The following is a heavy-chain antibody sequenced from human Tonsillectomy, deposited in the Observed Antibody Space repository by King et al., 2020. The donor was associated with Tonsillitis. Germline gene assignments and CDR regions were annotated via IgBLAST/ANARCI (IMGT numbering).Heavy chain of an antibody. CDR1: GFTFSNCA. CDR3: AKDRRRASGDFDY. D-gene: IGHD3-10*01. Sequence: VQLVESGGGLVQPGGSLRLSCAASGFTFSNCAMSWVRQGPGKGLEWVSGISGSGSNTYYADSVKVRFTISRDNSKNTLYLQMSSLGAEDTAVYYCAKDRRRASGDFDYWGQGTLVTVSS. V-gene: IGHV3-23*04. J-gene: IGHJ4*02. CDR2: ISGSGSNT.